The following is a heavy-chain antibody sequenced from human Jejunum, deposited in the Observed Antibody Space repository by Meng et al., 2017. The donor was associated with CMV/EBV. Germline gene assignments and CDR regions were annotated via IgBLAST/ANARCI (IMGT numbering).Heavy chain of an antibody. CDR2: TCVSGNS. D-gene: IGHD3-10*01. CDR1: SISSDNYC. CDR3: AREGVVRGVIPHKWFDP. Sequence: SISSDNYCWGWLRKPAGNALEWLGRTCVSGNSIYTPFLKSRLAISMDTSNNRFFLKLSSVTAADTAIYYCAREGVVRGVIPHKWFDPWGRGTLVTVSS. J-gene: IGHJ5*02. V-gene: IGHV4-61*02.